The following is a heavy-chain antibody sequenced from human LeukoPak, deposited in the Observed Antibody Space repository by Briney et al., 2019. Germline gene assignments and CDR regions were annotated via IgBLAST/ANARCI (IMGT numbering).Heavy chain of an antibody. Sequence: GGSLRLSCAASGFTFSRYWMNWVRQAPGKGLEWVANIKQDGTEKFYVDSVKGRFTISRDNAKNSLYLQMNSLRAEDTAVYYCAKEGAYPIITYDSWGQGTLVAVSS. CDR1: GFTFSRYW. CDR2: IKQDGTEK. V-gene: IGHV3-7*01. CDR3: AKEGAYPIITYDS. D-gene: IGHD3-10*01. J-gene: IGHJ5*01.